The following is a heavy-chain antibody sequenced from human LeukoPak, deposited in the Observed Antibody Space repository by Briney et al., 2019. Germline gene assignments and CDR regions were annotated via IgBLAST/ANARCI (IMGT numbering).Heavy chain of an antibody. D-gene: IGHD7-27*01. CDR2: ISAYNGNT. CDR3: ARASRTGLGIGSFDY. CDR1: GYTFTSCG. Sequence: ASVKVSCKASGYTFTSCGISWVRQAPGQGLEWMGWISAYNGNTNYAQKLQGRVTMTTDTSTSTAYMELRSLRSDDTAVYYCARASRTGLGIGSFDYWGQGTLVTVSS. J-gene: IGHJ4*02. V-gene: IGHV1-18*01.